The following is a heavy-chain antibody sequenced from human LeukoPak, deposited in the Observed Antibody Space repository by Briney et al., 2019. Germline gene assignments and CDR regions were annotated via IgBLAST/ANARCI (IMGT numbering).Heavy chain of an antibody. V-gene: IGHV3-23*01. J-gene: IGHJ4*02. CDR3: ASRHCSGGGCYFAGADPFDY. D-gene: IGHD2-15*01. Sequence: GGSLRLSCAASGFNFSSYAMSWVRQAPGKGLEWVSAISGSGASTYYADSVKGRFTISRDNSKNTLYLQMNSLRVEDTAVYFCASRHCSGGGCYFAGADPFDYWGQGTLVTVSS. CDR2: ISGSGAST. CDR1: GFNFSSYA.